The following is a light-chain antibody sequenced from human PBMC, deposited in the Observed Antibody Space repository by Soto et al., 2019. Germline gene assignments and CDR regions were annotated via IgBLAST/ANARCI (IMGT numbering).Light chain of an antibody. V-gene: IGKV1-5*03. Sequence: DIQMTQSPSTLSASMGDRVTISCRASQSIFVWLAWYQQKPGKAPKVLIYKASTLESGVPSRFNGTGSETEFTLTINGLQPDDFATYFCQQYKSFMYTFGQGTKV. CDR2: KAS. J-gene: IGKJ2*01. CDR3: QQYKSFMYT. CDR1: QSIFVW.